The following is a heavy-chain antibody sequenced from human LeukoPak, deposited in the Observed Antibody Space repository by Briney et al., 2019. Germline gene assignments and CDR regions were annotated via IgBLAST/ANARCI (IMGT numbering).Heavy chain of an antibody. J-gene: IGHJ4*02. V-gene: IGHV1-3*01. Sequence: ASVKVSCKASGYTFTSYAMHWVRQAPGQRLEWMGWINAGNGNTKYSQKFQGRVTITRDTSASTAYMELSSLRSEDTAVYYCAREEARYYYDSSGSWGYWGQGTLVTVSS. CDR3: AREEARYYYDSSGSWGY. CDR1: GYTFTSYA. D-gene: IGHD3-22*01. CDR2: INAGNGNT.